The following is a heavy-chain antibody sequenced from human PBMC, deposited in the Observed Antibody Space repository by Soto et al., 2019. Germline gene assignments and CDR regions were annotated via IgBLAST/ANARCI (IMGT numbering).Heavy chain of an antibody. J-gene: IGHJ5*02. CDR2: IIPIFGTA. D-gene: IGHD2-21*02. Sequence: QVQLVQSGAEVKKPGSSVKVSCKASGGTFSSYAISWVRQAPGQGLEWMGGIIPIFGTANYAQKFQGRVTITADESTSTAYMELSSLRFEDTAVYYCARGIVVVTATPYNWFDPWGQGTLVTVSS. CDR1: GGTFSSYA. V-gene: IGHV1-69*01. CDR3: ARGIVVVTATPYNWFDP.